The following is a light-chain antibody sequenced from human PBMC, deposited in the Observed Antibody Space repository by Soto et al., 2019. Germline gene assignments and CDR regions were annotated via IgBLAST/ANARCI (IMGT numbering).Light chain of an antibody. J-gene: IGKJ1*01. Sequence: EIVLTQSPATLSLSPGERATLSCRASQSIGLAIAWYQHKPGQAPRLLIFDASQRATGIPARFRGSGSGTGFTLSISSLEPEDFAVYYCQQRTDRPPWTFGQGTKWIS. V-gene: IGKV3-11*01. CDR3: QQRTDRPPWT. CDR2: DAS. CDR1: QSIGLA.